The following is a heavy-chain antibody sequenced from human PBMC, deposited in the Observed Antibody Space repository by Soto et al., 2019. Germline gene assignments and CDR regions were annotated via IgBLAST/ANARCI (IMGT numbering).Heavy chain of an antibody. D-gene: IGHD6-13*01. V-gene: IGHV1-24*01. Sequence: ASVKVSCKVSGYTLTELSMHWVRQAPGKGLEWMGGFDPEDGETIYAQKFQGRVTMTEDTSTDTAYMELSSLRSEDTAAYYCATDLLAAAGMGPLYYYYGMDVWGQGTTVTVSS. J-gene: IGHJ6*02. CDR2: FDPEDGET. CDR3: ATDLLAAAGMGPLYYYYGMDV. CDR1: GYTLTELS.